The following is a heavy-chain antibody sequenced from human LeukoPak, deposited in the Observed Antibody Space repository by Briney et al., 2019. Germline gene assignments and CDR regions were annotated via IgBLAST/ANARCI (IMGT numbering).Heavy chain of an antibody. CDR2: IYYSGST. CDR3: AREAECGGDCYSGAFDI. Sequence: PSQTLSLTCTVSGGSISSGDYYWSWIRQPPGKGLEWVGYIYYSGSTYYNPSLESRVTISVDTSKNHFSLNLSSVTAADTAVYYCAREAECGGDCYSGAFDIWGQGTMVTVSP. J-gene: IGHJ3*02. CDR1: GGSISSGDYY. V-gene: IGHV4-30-4*01. D-gene: IGHD2-21*02.